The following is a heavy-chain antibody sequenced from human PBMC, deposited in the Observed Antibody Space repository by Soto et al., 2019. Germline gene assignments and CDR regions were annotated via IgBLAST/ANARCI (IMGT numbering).Heavy chain of an antibody. V-gene: IGHV3-15*01. CDR3: TTDIVVVPAAIDYYAFDI. Sequence: GGSLRLSCAASGFTFSNAWMSWVRQAPGKGLEWVGRIKSKTDGGTTDYAAPVKGRFTISRDDSKNTLYLQMNSLKTEDTAVYYCTTDIVVVPAAIDYYAFDIWGQGTMVTVSS. D-gene: IGHD2-2*01. CDR1: GFTFSNAW. J-gene: IGHJ3*02. CDR2: IKSKTDGGTT.